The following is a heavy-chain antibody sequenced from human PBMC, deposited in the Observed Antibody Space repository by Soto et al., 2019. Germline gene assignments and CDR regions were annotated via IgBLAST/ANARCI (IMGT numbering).Heavy chain of an antibody. CDR3: ARVLVAYYYYGMDV. D-gene: IGHD2-15*01. Sequence: GASVKVSCKASGGTFSSYAISWVRQAPGQGLEWMGGIIPIFGTANYAQKFQGRVTITADESTSTAYMELSSLRSEDTAVYYCARVLVAYYYYGMDVWGQGTTVTVSS. CDR2: IIPIFGTA. J-gene: IGHJ6*02. CDR1: GGTFSSYA. V-gene: IGHV1-69*13.